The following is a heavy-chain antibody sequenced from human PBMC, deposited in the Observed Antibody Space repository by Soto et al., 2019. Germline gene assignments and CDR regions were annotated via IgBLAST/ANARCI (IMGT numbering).Heavy chain of an antibody. J-gene: IGHJ4*02. V-gene: IGHV1-8*01. CDR3: ARGRLVAGTVDY. CDR1: GYTFTSYD. D-gene: IGHD6-19*01. CDR2: MNPSTGST. Sequence: QVKLVQSGAEVKKPGASVKVSCKASGYTFTSYDIKWVRQATGQGLEWMGWMNPSTGSTGFAQKFQGRVTMISNTSISTAYLELSSLTSEDTAVYYCARGRLVAGTVDYWGQGTLVTVSS.